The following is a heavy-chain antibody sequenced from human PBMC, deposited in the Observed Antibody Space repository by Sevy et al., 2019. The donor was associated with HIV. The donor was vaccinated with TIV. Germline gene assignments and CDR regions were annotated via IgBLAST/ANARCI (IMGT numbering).Heavy chain of an antibody. CDR1: GFTFNFYA. V-gene: IGHV3-23*01. CDR2: ITGSGSST. D-gene: IGHD1-20*01. Sequence: GGSLRLSCAASGFTFNFYAMTWVRQAPGKGLEWVSSITGSGSSTYYADSVKGRFTISRDNSKNTLYLQMNSLRAEDTAVYYCAKERDNSWFDPWGQGTLVTVSS. CDR3: AKERDNSWFDP. J-gene: IGHJ5*02.